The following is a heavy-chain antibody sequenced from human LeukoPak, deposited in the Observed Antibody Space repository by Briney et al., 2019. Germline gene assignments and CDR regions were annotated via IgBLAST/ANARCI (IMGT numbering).Heavy chain of an antibody. J-gene: IGHJ4*02. Sequence: GGSLRLSCAASGFTFSNAWMSWVRQAPGKGLEWVGRIKRKTDGGTTDYAAPVKDRFTISRDDSKNTLYLQMNSLKTEDTAVYYCTTATMVRGVLIDYWGQGTLVTVSS. CDR3: TTATMVRGVLIDY. CDR2: IKRKTDGGTT. D-gene: IGHD3-10*01. CDR1: GFTFSNAW. V-gene: IGHV3-15*01.